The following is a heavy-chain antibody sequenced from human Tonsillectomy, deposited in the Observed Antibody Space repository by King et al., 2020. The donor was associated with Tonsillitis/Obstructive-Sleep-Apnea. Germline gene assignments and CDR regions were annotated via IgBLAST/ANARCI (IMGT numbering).Heavy chain of an antibody. CDR3: ATSLTVVTPPDV. J-gene: IGHJ6*04. D-gene: IGHD4-23*01. CDR2: FDPEDGET. CDR1: GYTLTELS. V-gene: IGHV1-24*01. Sequence: GQLVQSGAEVKKPGASVKVSCKVSGYTLTELSMHWVRQAPGKGLEWMGGFDPEDGETIYAQKFQGRVTMTEDTSTDTAYMELSTLRSEDTAVYYCATSLTVVTPPDVWGKGTTVTVSS.